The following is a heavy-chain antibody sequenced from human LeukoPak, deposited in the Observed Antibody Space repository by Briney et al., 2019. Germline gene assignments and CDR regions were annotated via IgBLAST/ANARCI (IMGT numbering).Heavy chain of an antibody. V-gene: IGHV4-34*01. CDR2: INHSGGT. CDR1: GGSFSGYY. Sequence: SETLSLTCAVYGGSFSGYYWSWIRQPPGKGLEWIGEINHSGGTNYNPPLKSRVTISVDTSKNQFSLKLSSVTAADTAVYYCARGLLWHMTTVTRRVRNWFDPWGQGTLVTVSS. J-gene: IGHJ5*02. CDR3: ARGLLWHMTTVTRRVRNWFDP. D-gene: IGHD4-17*01.